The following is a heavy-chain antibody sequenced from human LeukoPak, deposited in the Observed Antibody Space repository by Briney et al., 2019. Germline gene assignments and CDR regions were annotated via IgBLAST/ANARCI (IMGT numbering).Heavy chain of an antibody. CDR1: GYTFTSNY. Sequence: ASVKISCKAFGYTFTSNYMHWVRQAPGQGPEWMGVISPSGASTTYAQKFQGRVTLTRDMSTSTDYLELSSLRSDDTAVYYCARDNSVRDEAWWFIHWGQGTLVTVSS. D-gene: IGHD5-24*01. CDR2: ISPSGAST. CDR3: ARDNSVRDEAWWFIH. V-gene: IGHV1-46*01. J-gene: IGHJ5*02.